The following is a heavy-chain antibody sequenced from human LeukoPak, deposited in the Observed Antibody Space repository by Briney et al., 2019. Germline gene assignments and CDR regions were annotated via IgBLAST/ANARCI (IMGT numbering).Heavy chain of an antibody. V-gene: IGHV3-23*01. CDR2: ISGSGISS. D-gene: IGHD2-15*01. J-gene: IGHJ4*02. Sequence: GGSLRLSCAASGFTFSSFVMGWVRQAPGRGLEWVSDISGSGISSYYADSVKGRFTISRDNSKNTLYLQMDSLRVEDTAVYFCAKASTVVAARRYFDYWGQGTLVTVSS. CDR3: AKASTVVAARRYFDY. CDR1: GFTFSSFV.